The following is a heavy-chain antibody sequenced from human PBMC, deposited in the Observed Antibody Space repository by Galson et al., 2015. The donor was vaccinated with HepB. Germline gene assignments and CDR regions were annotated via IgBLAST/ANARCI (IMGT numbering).Heavy chain of an antibody. CDR1: GFTFSSYA. Sequence: SLRLSCAASGFTFSSYAMHWVRQAPGKGLEWVAVISYDGSNKYYADSVKGRFTISRDNSKNTLYLQMNSLRAEDTAVYYCARDCVRVKAARPLRFNYMDVWGKGTTVTVSS. CDR3: ARDCVRVKAARPLRFNYMDV. J-gene: IGHJ6*03. CDR2: ISYDGSNK. D-gene: IGHD6-6*01. V-gene: IGHV3-30-3*01.